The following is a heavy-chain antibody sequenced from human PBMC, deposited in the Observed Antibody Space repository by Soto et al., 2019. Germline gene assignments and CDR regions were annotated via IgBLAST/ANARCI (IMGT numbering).Heavy chain of an antibody. CDR3: ARIEHYYDSSGYYNYAFDI. J-gene: IGHJ3*02. CDR1: GFSLSTSGMC. Sequence: SGPTLVNPTQTLTLTCTFSGFSLSTSGMCVSWIRQPPGKALEWLARIDWDDDKYYSTSLKTRLTISKDTSKNQVVLTMTNMDPVDTATYYCARIEHYYDSSGYYNYAFDIWGQGTMVTVSS. CDR2: IDWDDDK. D-gene: IGHD3-22*01. V-gene: IGHV2-70*11.